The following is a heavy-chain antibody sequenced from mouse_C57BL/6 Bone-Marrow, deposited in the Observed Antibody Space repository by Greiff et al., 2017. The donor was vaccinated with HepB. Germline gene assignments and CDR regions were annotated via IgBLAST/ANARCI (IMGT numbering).Heavy chain of an antibody. CDR3: ARRDYYGSSFYAMDY. CDR1: GYAFSSSW. Sequence: QVQLKESGPELVKPGASVKISCKASGYAFSSSWMNWVKQRPGKGLEWIGRIYPGDGDTNYNGKFKGKATLTADKSSSTAYMQLSSLTSEDSAVYFCARRDYYGSSFYAMDYWGQGTSVTVSS. D-gene: IGHD1-1*01. CDR2: IYPGDGDT. J-gene: IGHJ4*01. V-gene: IGHV1-82*01.